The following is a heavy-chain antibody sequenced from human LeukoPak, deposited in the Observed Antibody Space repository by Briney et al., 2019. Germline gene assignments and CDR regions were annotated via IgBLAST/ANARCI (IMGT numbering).Heavy chain of an antibody. Sequence: SSVKVSCKASGGTFSSYAISWVRQAPGQGLEWVGGIIPIFGTANYAQKFQGRVTITTDESTSTAYMELSSLRSEDTAVYYCARGLFSDGSGTPRRPMDVWGKGTTVTVSS. D-gene: IGHD3-10*01. CDR2: IIPIFGTA. J-gene: IGHJ6*03. V-gene: IGHV1-69*05. CDR1: GGTFSSYA. CDR3: ARGLFSDGSGTPRRPMDV.